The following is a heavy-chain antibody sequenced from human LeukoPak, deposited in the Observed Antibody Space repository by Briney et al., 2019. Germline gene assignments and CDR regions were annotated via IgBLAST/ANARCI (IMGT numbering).Heavy chain of an antibody. CDR1: GFTFSDYG. J-gene: IGHJ4*02. D-gene: IGHD6-6*01. CDR2: IRYDGSNK. Sequence: PGGSLRLSCAASGFTFSDYGMHWVRQALGKGLEWVAFIRYDGSNKYYADSVKGRFTISRDNSKNTLYLQMNSLRAEDTAIYYCAKDAYGSSLVTLDYWGQGTLVIVSS. CDR3: AKDAYGSSLVTLDY. V-gene: IGHV3-30*02.